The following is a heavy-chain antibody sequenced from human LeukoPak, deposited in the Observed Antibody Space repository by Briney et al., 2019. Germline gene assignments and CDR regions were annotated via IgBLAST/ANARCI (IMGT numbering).Heavy chain of an antibody. CDR1: GFTFSSYW. D-gene: IGHD5-24*01. V-gene: IGHV3-74*01. CDR2: INSDGSSI. J-gene: IGHJ4*02. Sequence: PGGSQRLSCAASGFTFSSYWMHWVRQVPGKGLVWVSHINSDGSSITYADSVKGRFTISRDNAENTLHLQMDSLRAEDTAVYYCARDKSYNLDCWGQGTLVTVSS. CDR3: ARDKSYNLDC.